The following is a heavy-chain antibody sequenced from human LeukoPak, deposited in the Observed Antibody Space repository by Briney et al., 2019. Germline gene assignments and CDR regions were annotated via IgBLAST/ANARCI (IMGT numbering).Heavy chain of an antibody. J-gene: IGHJ4*02. CDR1: GFTFSSYW. CDR2: IQTDGSST. D-gene: IGHD3-3*01. V-gene: IGHV3-74*01. CDR3: ASHPGYDFWSGYSY. Sequence: GGSLRLSCAASGFTFSSYWMHWVRQAPGKGLVWVSRIQTDGSSTTYADSVKGRFTMSRDNAKNTLYLQMNSLRGEDTAVYYCASHPGYDFWSGYSYWGQGTLVTVSS.